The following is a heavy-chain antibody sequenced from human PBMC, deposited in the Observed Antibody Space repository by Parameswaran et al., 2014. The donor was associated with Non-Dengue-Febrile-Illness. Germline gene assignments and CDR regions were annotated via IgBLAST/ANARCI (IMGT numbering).Heavy chain of an antibody. CDR3: ARGWFTGRWLQSRGQYYYGMDV. J-gene: IGHJ6*02. CDR2: INHSGST. Sequence: ETLSLTCAVYGGSFSGYYWSWIRQPPGKGLEWIGEINHSGSTNYNPSLKSRVTISVDTSKNQFSLKLSSVTAADTAVYYCARGWFTGRWLQSRGQYYYGMDVWGQGTTVTVSS. V-gene: IGHV4-34*01. D-gene: IGHD5-24*01. CDR1: GGSFSGYY.